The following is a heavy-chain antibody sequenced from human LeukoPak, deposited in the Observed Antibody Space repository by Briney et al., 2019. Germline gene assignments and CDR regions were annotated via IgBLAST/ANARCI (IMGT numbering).Heavy chain of an antibody. Sequence: PGRSLRLSCAASGFTFTTYGMHWVRQAPGKGLEWMAVISYDGRNKNYADSVKGRFTISRDVSKNTLYLQMNSLRAEDTAVYYCAKDSSSWYGGLDYWGQGTQVTVSS. J-gene: IGHJ4*02. CDR2: ISYDGRNK. D-gene: IGHD6-13*01. V-gene: IGHV3-30*18. CDR1: GFTFTTYG. CDR3: AKDSSSWYGGLDY.